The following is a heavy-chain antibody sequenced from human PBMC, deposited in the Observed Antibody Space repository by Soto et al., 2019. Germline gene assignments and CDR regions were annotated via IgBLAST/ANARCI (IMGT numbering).Heavy chain of an antibody. CDR2: IIPIFGTA. Sequence: ASVKVSCQASGGTFSSYAISWVRQAPGQGLEWMGGIIPIFGTANYAQKFQGRVTITADESTSTAYMELSSLRSEDTAVYYCARLNYYDSSGYDRSPYNWFDPWGQGTLVTVSS. V-gene: IGHV1-69*13. D-gene: IGHD3-22*01. CDR1: GGTFSSYA. CDR3: ARLNYYDSSGYDRSPYNWFDP. J-gene: IGHJ5*02.